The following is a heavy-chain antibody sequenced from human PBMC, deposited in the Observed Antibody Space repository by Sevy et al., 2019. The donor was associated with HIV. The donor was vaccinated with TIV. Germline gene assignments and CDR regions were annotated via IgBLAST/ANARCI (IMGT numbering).Heavy chain of an antibody. J-gene: IGHJ4*02. D-gene: IGHD2-2*01. CDR3: AREGCSKPHDY. V-gene: IGHV3-23*01. Sequence: GESLKISCAASGFTFSNYAMSWVRQAPGKGLEWVSTFSFGCGKINYADSVKGRFTISRYNSKNTLYLQMNSLRAEDTALYYCAREGCSKPHDYWGQGTLVTVSS. CDR1: GFTFSNYA. CDR2: FSFGCGKI.